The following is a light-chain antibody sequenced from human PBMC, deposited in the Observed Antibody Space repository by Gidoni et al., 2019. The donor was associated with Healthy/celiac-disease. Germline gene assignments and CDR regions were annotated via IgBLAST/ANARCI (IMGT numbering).Light chain of an antibody. CDR3: QQLNSYPLT. J-gene: IGKJ4*01. CDR1: QGISSY. V-gene: IGKV1-9*01. CDR2: AAY. Sequence: IQLTQSPSSLSAPVGDRVTITCRASQGISSYLAWSQQKPGKAPKLLIYAAYTLQSGVTSRFSGSGSGTEFTLTISSLQPEDFATYYCQQLNSYPLTFGGGTKVEIE.